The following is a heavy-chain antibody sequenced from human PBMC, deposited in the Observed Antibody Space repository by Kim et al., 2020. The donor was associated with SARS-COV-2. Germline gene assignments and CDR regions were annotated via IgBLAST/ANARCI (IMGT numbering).Heavy chain of an antibody. J-gene: IGHJ4*02. CDR2: A. D-gene: IGHD6-19*01. CDR3: ARAGAVAGDND. V-gene: IGHV1-69*01. Sequence: ANYAQKFQGRVTITADESTSTAYMELSSLRSEDTAVYYCARAGAVAGDNDRGQGTLVTVSS.